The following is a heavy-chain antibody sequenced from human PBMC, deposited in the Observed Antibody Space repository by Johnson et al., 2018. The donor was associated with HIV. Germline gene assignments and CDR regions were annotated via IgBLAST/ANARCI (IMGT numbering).Heavy chain of an antibody. Sequence: QLVESGGGLVKPGGSLRLSCAASGFTVSYNYMNWVRQAPGKGLEWVSGISWNSGTIAYADSVKGRFTISRDNAKNSLYLQMNSLRPEDTALYYCAKDINLEDSFDIWGQGTMVTVSS. J-gene: IGHJ3*02. CDR3: AKDINLEDSFDI. CDR2: ISWNSGTI. CDR1: GFTVSYNY. V-gene: IGHV3-9*01.